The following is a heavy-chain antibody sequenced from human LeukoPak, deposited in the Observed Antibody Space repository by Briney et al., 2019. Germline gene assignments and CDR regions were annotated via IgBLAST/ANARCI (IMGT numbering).Heavy chain of an antibody. J-gene: IGHJ4*02. D-gene: IGHD3-9*01. V-gene: IGHV1-18*01. CDR3: VLGDILTGYWAEYFPY. Sequence: GASVKVSCKASRYTFTHYYMHWVRQAPGQGLEWLGWISGHNGNTNYAHKFQRRVSMTTDTHTRTAYMELKSLRSDDTPVYYCVLGDILTGYWAEYFPYWGQGTLVTVSS. CDR2: ISGHNGNT. CDR1: RYTFTHYY.